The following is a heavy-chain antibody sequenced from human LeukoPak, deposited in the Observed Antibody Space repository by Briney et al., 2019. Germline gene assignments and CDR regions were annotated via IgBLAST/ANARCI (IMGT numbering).Heavy chain of an antibody. CDR1: GFTFGDYA. J-gene: IGHJ3*02. CDR3: TRDRLKRNDDLDAFDI. D-gene: IGHD1-1*01. CDR2: IRSKAYGGTT. Sequence: PGGSLRLSCTASGFTFGDYAMSWFRQAPGKGLEWVGFIRSKAYGGTTEYAASVKGRFTISRDDSKSIAYLQMNSLKTDDTAVYYCTRDRLKRNDDLDAFDIWGQGTMVTVSS. V-gene: IGHV3-49*03.